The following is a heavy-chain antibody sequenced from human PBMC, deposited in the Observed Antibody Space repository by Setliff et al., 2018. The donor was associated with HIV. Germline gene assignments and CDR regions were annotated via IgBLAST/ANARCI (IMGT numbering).Heavy chain of an antibody. CDR3: ARDTYNFWSAYYKAGFDP. CDR1: GYTFTSYA. Sequence: ASVKVSCKASGYTFTSYALHWVRQAPGQRLEWMGWINAGNGHTKYSQKFQGRVTITRDTSASTAYMDLSSLRFEDTAVYYCARDTYNFWSAYYKAGFDPWCQGTLVT. V-gene: IGHV1-3*01. J-gene: IGHJ5*02. CDR2: INAGNGHT. D-gene: IGHD3-3*01.